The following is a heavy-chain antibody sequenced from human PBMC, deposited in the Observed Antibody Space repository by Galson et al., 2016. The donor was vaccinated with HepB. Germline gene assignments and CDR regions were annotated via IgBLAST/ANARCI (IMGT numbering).Heavy chain of an antibody. CDR1: GGSVSSYY. CDR3: AGGGGPTLTQVGDV. J-gene: IGHJ6*04. CDR2: FYSGGSP. D-gene: IGHD4-17*01. Sequence: SETLSLTCAVSGGSVSSYYWSWIRQSAGKGLEWIGRFYSGGSPYYNPSLKSRVTMSIDTSKNQLSLKLRSVTAADTAVYYCAGGGGPTLTQVGDVWGKGTTVTVSS. V-gene: IGHV4-4*07.